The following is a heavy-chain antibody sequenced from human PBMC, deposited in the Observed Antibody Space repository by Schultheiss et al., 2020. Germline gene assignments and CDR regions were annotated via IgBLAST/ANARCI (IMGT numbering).Heavy chain of an antibody. J-gene: IGHJ5*02. Sequence: ASVKVSCKASGYTFTSYDINWVRQATGQGLEWMGWMNPNSGNTGYAQKFQGRVTMTRDTSISTAYMELSRLRSDDTAVYYCAREGDFRELLSPWGQGTLVTVSS. CDR2: MNPNSGNT. CDR1: GYTFTSYD. CDR3: AREGDFRELLSP. V-gene: IGHV1-8*01. D-gene: IGHD3-10*01.